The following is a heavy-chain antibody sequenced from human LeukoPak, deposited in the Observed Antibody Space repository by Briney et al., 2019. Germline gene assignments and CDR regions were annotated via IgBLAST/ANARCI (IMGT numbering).Heavy chain of an antibody. CDR3: TTYKPYFDF. CDR2: ITGSGDST. CDR1: GFTFSSYA. D-gene: IGHD5-24*01. Sequence: GGSLRLSCAASGFTFSSYAMSWVRQAPGKGLVWVSAITGSGDSTYYAASVKGRFTISRDNSKNTLYLQMNSLKTEDTAVYYCTTYKPYFDFWGQGTLVSVSS. J-gene: IGHJ4*02. V-gene: IGHV3-23*01.